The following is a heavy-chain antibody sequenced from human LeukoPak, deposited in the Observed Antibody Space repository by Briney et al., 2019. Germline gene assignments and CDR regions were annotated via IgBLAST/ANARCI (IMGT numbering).Heavy chain of an antibody. D-gene: IGHD4-23*01. V-gene: IGHV3-48*03. J-gene: IGHJ4*02. Sequence: PGGSLRLSCAASGFSFNSYEMNWGRQAPGRGLEWISSISSGGDTVYFADSVKGRFTISRDNAKNSLYLQMNSLRAEDTAVYYCARDGALGGNPFDYWGQGTRVTVSS. CDR1: GFSFNSYE. CDR3: ARDGALGGNPFDY. CDR2: ISSGGDTV.